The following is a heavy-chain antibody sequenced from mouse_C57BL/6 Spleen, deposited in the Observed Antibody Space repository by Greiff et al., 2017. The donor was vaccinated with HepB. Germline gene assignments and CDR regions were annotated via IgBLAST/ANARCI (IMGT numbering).Heavy chain of an antibody. Sequence: EVQLMESGPGLVKPSQSLSLTCSVTGYSITSGYYWNWIRQFPGNKLEWMGYISYDGSNNYNPSLKNRISITRDTSKNQFFLKLNSVTTEDTATYYCARDYYGSEDAMDYWGQGTSVTVSS. CDR2: ISYDGSN. J-gene: IGHJ4*01. D-gene: IGHD1-1*01. CDR1: GYSITSGYY. V-gene: IGHV3-6*01. CDR3: ARDYYGSEDAMDY.